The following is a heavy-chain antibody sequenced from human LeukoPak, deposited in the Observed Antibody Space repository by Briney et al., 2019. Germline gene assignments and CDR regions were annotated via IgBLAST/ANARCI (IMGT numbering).Heavy chain of an antibody. CDR1: GGSFSGYY. V-gene: IGHV4-34*01. CDR3: ARLRRSSWFDY. D-gene: IGHD6-13*01. Sequence: SETLSLTCAVYGGSFSGYYWSWIRQPPGKGLEWIGEINHSGSTNYNPSLKSRVTISVDTSKNQFSLKLSSVTAADTAVYYCARLRRSSWFDYWGQGTLVTVSS. CDR2: INHSGST. J-gene: IGHJ4*02.